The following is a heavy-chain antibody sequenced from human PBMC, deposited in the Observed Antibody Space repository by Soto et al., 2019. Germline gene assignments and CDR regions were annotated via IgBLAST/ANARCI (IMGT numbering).Heavy chain of an antibody. CDR3: VKEPSIAPRRLFDP. D-gene: IGHD6-6*01. V-gene: IGHV3-23*01. CDR2: ISGSGGST. CDR1: GFTFSSYA. J-gene: IGHJ5*02. Sequence: GGSLRLSCAASGFTFSSYAVSWVRQAPGKGLEWVSAISGSGGSTYYADSVKGRFTISRDNSKNTLYLQMNSLRAEDTAVYYCVKEPSIAPRRLFDPWGQGTLVTVSS.